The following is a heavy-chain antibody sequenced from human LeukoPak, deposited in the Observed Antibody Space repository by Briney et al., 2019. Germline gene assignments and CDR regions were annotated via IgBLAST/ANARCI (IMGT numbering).Heavy chain of an antibody. J-gene: IGHJ5*02. Sequence: GGSLRLSCTASGFTFGDYAMSWFRQAPGKGLEWVGFIRSKAYGGTTEYAASVKGRFTISRDDSKSIAYLQMYSLKTEDTAVYYCTRVDSSSWPSAYNWFDPWGQGTLVTVSS. V-gene: IGHV3-49*03. CDR3: TRVDSSSWPSAYNWFDP. D-gene: IGHD6-13*01. CDR2: IRSKAYGGTT. CDR1: GFTFGDYA.